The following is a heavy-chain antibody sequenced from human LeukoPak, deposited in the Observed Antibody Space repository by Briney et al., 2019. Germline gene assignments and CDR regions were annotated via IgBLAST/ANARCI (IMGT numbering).Heavy chain of an antibody. J-gene: IGHJ3*02. Sequence: GGSLRLSCAASGFIFSDFGIHWVRQAPGKGLEWVSVIYSGGRTYYADSVKGRFTISRDNSKNTLYLQMNSLRAEDTAVYYCARSPATVTYGGAFDIWGQGTMVTVSS. CDR1: GFIFSDFG. V-gene: IGHV3-NL1*01. CDR3: ARSPATVTYGGAFDI. D-gene: IGHD4-17*01. CDR2: IYSGGRT.